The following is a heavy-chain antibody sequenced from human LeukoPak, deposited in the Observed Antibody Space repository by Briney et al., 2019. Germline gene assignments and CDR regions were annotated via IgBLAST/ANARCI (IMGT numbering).Heavy chain of an antibody. CDR3: ARDPDYYGSGSYFVFDY. D-gene: IGHD3-10*01. Sequence: GGSLRLSCAASGFTFSSYEMNWVRQAPGKGLEWVSYISSSGSNIYYADSVKGRFTIYRDNAKNSLYLQMNSLRAEDTAVYYCARDPDYYGSGSYFVFDYWGQGTLVTVSS. CDR2: ISSSGSNI. J-gene: IGHJ4*02. V-gene: IGHV3-48*03. CDR1: GFTFSSYE.